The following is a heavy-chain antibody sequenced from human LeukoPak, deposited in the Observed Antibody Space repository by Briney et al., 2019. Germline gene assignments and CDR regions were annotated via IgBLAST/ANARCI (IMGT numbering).Heavy chain of an antibody. CDR3: AKDLNYYDSSGPFDY. J-gene: IGHJ4*02. CDR2: ISYDGSNK. Sequence: GGSLRLSCAASGFTFSSYSMNWVRQAPGKGLEWVAVISYDGSNKYYADSVKGRFTISRDNSKNTLYLQMNSLRAEDTAVYYCAKDLNYYDSSGPFDYWGQGTLVTVSS. D-gene: IGHD3-22*01. CDR1: GFTFSSYS. V-gene: IGHV3-30*18.